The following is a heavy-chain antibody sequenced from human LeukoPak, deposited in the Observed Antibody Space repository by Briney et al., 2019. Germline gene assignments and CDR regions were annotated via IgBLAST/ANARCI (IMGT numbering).Heavy chain of an antibody. CDR2: IIPIFGTA. Sequence: SVKVSCKASGGTFSSYAISWVRQAPGQGLEWMGGIIPIFGTAKYAQKFQGRVTITADTSTSTAYMELSSLRSEDSAVYYCARSDTPFCSGGSCYSLYNWFDPWGQGTLVTVSS. D-gene: IGHD2-15*01. V-gene: IGHV1-69*06. J-gene: IGHJ5*02. CDR1: GGTFSSYA. CDR3: ARSDTPFCSGGSCYSLYNWFDP.